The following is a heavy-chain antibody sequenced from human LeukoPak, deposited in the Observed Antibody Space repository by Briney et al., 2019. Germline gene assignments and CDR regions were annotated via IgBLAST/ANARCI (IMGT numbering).Heavy chain of an antibody. D-gene: IGHD4-17*01. CDR2: ISSSSSTI. V-gene: IGHV3-48*01. CDR1: GFTFSSYS. Sequence: LTGGSLRLSCAASGFTFSSYSMNWVRQAPGKGLEWVSYISSSSSTIYYADSVKGRFTISRDNAKNSLYLQMNSLRAEDTAVYYCARDSTVTTCDYWGQGTLLTVSS. J-gene: IGHJ4*02. CDR3: ARDSTVTTCDY.